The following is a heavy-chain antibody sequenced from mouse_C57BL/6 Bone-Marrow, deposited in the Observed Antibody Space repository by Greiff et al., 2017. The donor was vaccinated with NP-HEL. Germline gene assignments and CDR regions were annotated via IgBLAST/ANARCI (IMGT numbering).Heavy chain of an antibody. CDR2: SRNKANDYTT. CDR1: GFTFSDFY. J-gene: IGHJ4*01. Sequence: EVKLVESGGGLVQSGRSLRLSCATSGFTFSDFYMEWVRQAPGKGLEWIAASRNKANDYTTEYSASVKGRFIVSRDTSQSILYLQMNALRAEDTAIYYCARDAGGSRDYAMDYWGQGTSVTVSS. V-gene: IGHV7-1*01. CDR3: ARDAGGSRDYAMDY.